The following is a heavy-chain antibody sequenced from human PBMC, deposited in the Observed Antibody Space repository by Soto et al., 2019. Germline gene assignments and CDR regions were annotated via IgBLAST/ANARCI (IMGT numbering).Heavy chain of an antibody. CDR3: ARDLTNGDYGADYYYYGMDV. Sequence: EVQLLESGGGLVQPGGSLRLSCAGSGFTFSSYAMSWVRQAPGKGLEWVSGIGASGDGTYYADSVKGRFTISRDNSKNTLYLQMNSLRAEDTAVYYCARDLTNGDYGADYYYYGMDVWGQGTTVTVSS. D-gene: IGHD4-17*01. CDR1: GFTFSSYA. V-gene: IGHV3-23*01. J-gene: IGHJ6*02. CDR2: IGASGDGT.